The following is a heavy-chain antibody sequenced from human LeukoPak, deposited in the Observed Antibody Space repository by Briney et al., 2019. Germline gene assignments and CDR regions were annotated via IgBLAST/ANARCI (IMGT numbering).Heavy chain of an antibody. CDR2: MYYTGST. V-gene: IGHV4-39*02. J-gene: IGHJ5*02. CDR3: AKVGGLAVAGTDNWMDP. Sequence: PSEILSLTCTVSGGSMSSSRYYWGWIRQPPGKGLEWIVSMYYTGSTYYNPSVKSRITISADTSKNQFSLELTSVTAADTAVYSCAKVGGLAVAGTDNWMDPWGQGTLVTVSS. D-gene: IGHD6-19*01. CDR1: GGSMSSSRYY.